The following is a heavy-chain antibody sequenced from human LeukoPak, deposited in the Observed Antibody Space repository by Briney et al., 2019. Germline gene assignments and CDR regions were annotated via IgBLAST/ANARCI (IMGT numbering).Heavy chain of an antibody. Sequence: SETLSLTCTVSGGPIISYYWSWIRQSAGKGLEWIGRIYGSGITDYSPSPKSRITMSLDMSKKQFSLKLSSVTAADTAVYYCARLKYYDSTGYSPSYYMDVWGKGTSVTV. V-gene: IGHV4-4*07. CDR1: GGPIISYY. CDR2: IYGSGIT. CDR3: ARLKYYDSTGYSPSYYMDV. D-gene: IGHD3-22*01. J-gene: IGHJ6*03.